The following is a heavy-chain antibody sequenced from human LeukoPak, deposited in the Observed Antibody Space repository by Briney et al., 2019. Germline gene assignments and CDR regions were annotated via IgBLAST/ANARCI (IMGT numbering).Heavy chain of an antibody. CDR1: GFTVSSNY. CDR3: ARGWGRSWDENWFDA. J-gene: IGHJ5*02. CDR2: IYSGGST. D-gene: IGHD3-16*01. Sequence: GGSLRLSCAASGFTVSSNYMSWVRQAPGKGLEWVSVIYSGGSTYYADSVKGRFTISRDNAKNLVYLQMNSLRAEDTAVYYCARGWGRSWDENWFDAWGQGIRVTASS. V-gene: IGHV3-66*01.